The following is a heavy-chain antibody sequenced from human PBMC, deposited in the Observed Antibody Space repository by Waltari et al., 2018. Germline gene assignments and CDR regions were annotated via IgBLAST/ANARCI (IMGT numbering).Heavy chain of an antibody. V-gene: IGHV4-39*01. CDR2: ISYAGTT. CDR3: ATYIGASVGTAAFDV. Sequence: QLQLQESGPGPVKPSETLPLTCSVSGGSIDTPQHYWSGRRQPPGQGLEWIGTISYAGTTYTNPSLRSRLTMSRDTSKNQLSLTLGSTTAADTAVYYCATYIGASVGTAAFDVWGQGTMVTVSS. J-gene: IGHJ3*01. CDR1: GGSIDTPQHY. D-gene: IGHD5-12*01.